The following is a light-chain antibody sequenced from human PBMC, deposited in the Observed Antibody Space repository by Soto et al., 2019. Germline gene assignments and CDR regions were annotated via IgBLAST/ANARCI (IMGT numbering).Light chain of an antibody. Sequence: QLVLTQPPSASGTPGQRVTISCSGSSSNIGSNYVYWYQQLPGTAPKLLIYRNNQRPSGVPDRFSGSKSGTSASLAISGLRSEDEADYYCAAWDDSLSALVVFGGGTKHTVL. J-gene: IGLJ2*01. V-gene: IGLV1-47*01. CDR3: AAWDDSLSALVV. CDR1: SSNIGSNY. CDR2: RNN.